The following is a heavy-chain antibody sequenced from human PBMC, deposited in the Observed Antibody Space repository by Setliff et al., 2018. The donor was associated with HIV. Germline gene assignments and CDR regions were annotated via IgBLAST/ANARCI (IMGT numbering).Heavy chain of an antibody. CDR3: ARAVYYFDF. J-gene: IGHJ4*02. Sequence: KPSETLSLTCAVYYGSFSGYYWTWIRQPPGKGLEWIGEINHSGSTNYSPSLKSRVTISVDASKNQFSLKLSSVTAADTAVYYCARAVYYFDFWGQGTLVTVSS. V-gene: IGHV4-34*01. D-gene: IGHD1-20*01. CDR1: YGSFSGYY. CDR2: INHSGST.